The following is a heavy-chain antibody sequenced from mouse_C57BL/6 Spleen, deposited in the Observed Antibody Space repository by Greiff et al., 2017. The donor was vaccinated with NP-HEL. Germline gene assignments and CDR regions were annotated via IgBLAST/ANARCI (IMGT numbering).Heavy chain of an antibody. CDR2: INPNNGGT. D-gene: IGHD2-4*01. J-gene: IGHJ1*03. CDR1: GYTFTDYN. CDR3: ARDDYDYDGRVRYFDV. Sequence: EVQLQQSGPELVKPGASVKMSCKASGYTFTDYNMHWVKQSHGKSLEWIGYINPNNGGTSYNQKFKGNATLTVNKSSSTAYMELRSLTSEDSAVYYCARDDYDYDGRVRYFDVWGTGTTVTVSS. V-gene: IGHV1-22*01.